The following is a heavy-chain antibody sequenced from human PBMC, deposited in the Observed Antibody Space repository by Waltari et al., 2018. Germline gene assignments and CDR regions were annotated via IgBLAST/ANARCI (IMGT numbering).Heavy chain of an antibody. D-gene: IGHD3-22*01. CDR1: GFTFSRFW. CDR2: INHDGSRT. V-gene: IGHV3-74*01. J-gene: IGHJ6*02. Sequence: EVQLVESGGGLVQPGGSLRLSCAASGFTFSRFWMHGVRQAPGKGPVWVARINHDGSRTSYGDSVKGRFTISRNNAKNTMYLQMNTLRVEDTAVYYCVRDRSSGNVGPYYGMDVWGQGTTVTVSS. CDR3: VRDRSSGNVGPYYGMDV.